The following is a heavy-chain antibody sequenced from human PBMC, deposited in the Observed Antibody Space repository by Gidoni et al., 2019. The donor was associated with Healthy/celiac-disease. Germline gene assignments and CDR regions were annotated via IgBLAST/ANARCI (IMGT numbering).Heavy chain of an antibody. J-gene: IGHJ4*02. CDR2: IIPIFGTA. D-gene: IGHD6-19*01. V-gene: IGHV1-69*01. CDR1: GGTFSSYA. CDR3: ARVPPGGAVAGYFDY. Sequence: QVQLVQSGAEVKKPGSSVKVSCTASGGTFSSYAISWVRQAPGQGLEWMGGIIPIFGTANYAQKCQGRVTITADESTSTAYMELSSLRSEDTAVYYCARVPPGGAVAGYFDYWGQGTLVTVSS.